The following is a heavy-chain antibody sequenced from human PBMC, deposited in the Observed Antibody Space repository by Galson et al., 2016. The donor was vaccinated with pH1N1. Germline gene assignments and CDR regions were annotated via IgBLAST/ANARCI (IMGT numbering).Heavy chain of an antibody. V-gene: IGHV1-2*02. J-gene: IGHJ4*02. CDR3: ARVRSTVTGDY. CDR2: ISPDTGYT. D-gene: IGHD4-17*01. CDR1: GYTFIAYY. Sequence: SVKVSCKASGYTFIAYYIHWVRQAPGQGLEWMGWISPDTGYTYYAQSFQGRVTMTRDTSISTAYMELSRLRYDDTALYYCARVRSTVTGDYWGQGTLVTVSS.